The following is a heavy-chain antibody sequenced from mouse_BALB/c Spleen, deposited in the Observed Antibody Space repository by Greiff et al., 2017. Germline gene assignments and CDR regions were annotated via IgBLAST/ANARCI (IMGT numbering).Heavy chain of an antibody. CDR3: ARQGEDYAMDY. CDR2: ISSGGSYT. Sequence: EVMLVESVGGLVKPGGSLKLSCAASGFTFSSYAMSWVRQTPEKRLEWVATISSGGSYTYYPDSVKGRFTISRDNAKNTLYLQMSSLRSEDTAMYYCARQGEDYAMDYWGQGTSVTVSS. CDR1: GFTFSSYA. J-gene: IGHJ4*01. V-gene: IGHV5-9-3*01.